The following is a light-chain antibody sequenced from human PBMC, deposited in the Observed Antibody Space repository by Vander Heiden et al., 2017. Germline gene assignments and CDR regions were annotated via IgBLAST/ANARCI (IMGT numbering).Light chain of an antibody. CDR3: QQDDSTPQT. J-gene: IGKJ1*01. Sequence: DIVLTQSPDSLAVSLGERATINCKSSQSVLYSSNNKNYLAWYQQKPGQPPKLLIYWASTRESGVPDRFSGSGSGTDFTLTISSLHPEDVAVYYCQQDDSTPQTFGQGTKVEIK. CDR1: QSVLYSSNNKNY. CDR2: WAS. V-gene: IGKV4-1*01.